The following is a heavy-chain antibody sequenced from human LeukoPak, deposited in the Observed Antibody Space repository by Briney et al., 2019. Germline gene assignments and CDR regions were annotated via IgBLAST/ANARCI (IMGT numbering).Heavy chain of an antibody. Sequence: PSETLSLTCTVSGGSISTYYWSWIRQPPGKGLEWIGYIYCSGRTNHNPSLKSRVTISVDTSKNQFSLKLSSVTAADTAVYYCAGDFLNNNAFDIWGKGKMVTVSS. CDR1: GGSISTYY. J-gene: IGHJ3*02. CDR2: IYCSGRT. V-gene: IGHV4-59*01. CDR3: AGDFLNNNAFDI. D-gene: IGHD1/OR15-1a*01.